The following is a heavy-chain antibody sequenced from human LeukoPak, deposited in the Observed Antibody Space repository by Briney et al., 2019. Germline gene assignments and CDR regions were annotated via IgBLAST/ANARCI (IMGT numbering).Heavy chain of an antibody. CDR1: GGSISSGGYY. D-gene: IGHD6-13*01. V-gene: IGHV4-31*03. Sequence: SETLSLTCTVSGGSISSGGYYWSWIRQHPGKGLEWIGYIYYSGSTYYNPSLKSRVTISVDTSKNQFSLKLSSVTAAGTAVYYCARGGDQLALSSSWYGYWFDPWGQGTLVTVSS. CDR3: ARGGDQLALSSSWYGYWFDP. CDR2: IYYSGST. J-gene: IGHJ5*02.